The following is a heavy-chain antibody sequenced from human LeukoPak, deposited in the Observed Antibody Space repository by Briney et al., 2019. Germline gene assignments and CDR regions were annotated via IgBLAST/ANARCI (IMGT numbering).Heavy chain of an antibody. J-gene: IGHJ4*02. V-gene: IGHV4-39*01. D-gene: IGHD2-21*02. Sequence: NPSETLSLTCTVSGGSITSPENYWGWVRQPPGKGLEWIGSIYYSGSTYYNSSLKSRVTISVDTSKNQFSLKLSSLTAADTAVYYCARAAYCGGDCYLFDYWGQGTLVTVFS. CDR2: IYYSGST. CDR1: GGSITSPENY. CDR3: ARAAYCGGDCYLFDY.